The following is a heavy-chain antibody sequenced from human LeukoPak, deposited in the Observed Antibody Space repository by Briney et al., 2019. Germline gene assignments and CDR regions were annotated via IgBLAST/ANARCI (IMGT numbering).Heavy chain of an antibody. CDR2: ISWNSGSI. D-gene: IGHD5-12*01. CDR3: AKDFGRSAYDRPSDY. Sequence: PGGSLRLSCAASGFTFDDYAMHWVRQAPGKGLEWVSGISWNSGSIAYADSVKGRFTISRDNAKNSLYLQMNSLRAEDTALYYCAKDFGRSAYDRPSDYWGQGTLVTVSS. J-gene: IGHJ4*02. CDR1: GFTFDDYA. V-gene: IGHV3-9*01.